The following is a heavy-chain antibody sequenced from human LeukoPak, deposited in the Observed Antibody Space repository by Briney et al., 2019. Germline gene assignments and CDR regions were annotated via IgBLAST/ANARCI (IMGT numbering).Heavy chain of an antibody. CDR2: IYSGGST. J-gene: IGHJ6*03. V-gene: IGHV3-66*01. CDR3: ARELDYPYYMDV. Sequence: GGCLRLSCAASGFTVSSNYMSSVRQAPGKGLGWVSVIYSGGSTYYADPGKGRFPIAHHNSKNPLYLQMNSLRAEDTAVYYCARELDYPYYMDVWGKGATVTISS. D-gene: IGHD2-2*03. CDR1: GFTVSSNY.